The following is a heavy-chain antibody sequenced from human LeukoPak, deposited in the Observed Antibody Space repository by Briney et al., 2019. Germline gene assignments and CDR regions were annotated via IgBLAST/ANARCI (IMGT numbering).Heavy chain of an antibody. CDR1: GGSISSYY. CDR2: IYYSGST. D-gene: IGHD3-10*01. CDR3: ALGTDYYGSGSYYYFDY. J-gene: IGHJ4*02. V-gene: IGHV4-59*01. Sequence: SETLSLTCTVSGGSISSYYWSWIRQPPGKGLEWIGYIYYSGSTNYNPSLKSRVTISVDTSKNQFSLKLSSVTAADTAVYYCALGTDYYGSGSYYYFDYWGQGTLVTVSS.